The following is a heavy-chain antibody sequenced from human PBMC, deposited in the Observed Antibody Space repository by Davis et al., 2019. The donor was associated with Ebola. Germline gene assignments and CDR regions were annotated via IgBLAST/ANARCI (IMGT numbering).Heavy chain of an antibody. V-gene: IGHV1-69*04. CDR1: GGTFSSYA. D-gene: IGHD6-13*01. CDR2: IIPILGIA. J-gene: IGHJ6*02. Sequence: AASVKVSCKASGGTFSSYAISWVRQAPGQGLEWMGRIIPILGIANYAQKFQGRVTITADKSTSTAYMELSSLRSEDTAVYYCASSKSYSSSWYGVSHLGYYYGMDVWGQGTTVTVSS. CDR3: ASSKSYSSSWYGVSHLGYYYGMDV.